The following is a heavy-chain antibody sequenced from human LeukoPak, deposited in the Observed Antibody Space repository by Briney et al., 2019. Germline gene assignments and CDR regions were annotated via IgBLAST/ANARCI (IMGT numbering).Heavy chain of an antibody. V-gene: IGHV6-1*01. Sequence: SQTLSLTCAISGDSVSSNSAAWNWIRQSPARGLECLGRAYYRSKWYNDYAEAVKSRITINPDTSKNQFSLQLNSGSPEDTAVYYCGRAAAGTWRFDYWGQGTLVTVSS. CDR1: GDSVSSNSAA. CDR3: GRAAAGTWRFDY. D-gene: IGHD6-13*01. CDR2: AYYRSKWYN. J-gene: IGHJ4*02.